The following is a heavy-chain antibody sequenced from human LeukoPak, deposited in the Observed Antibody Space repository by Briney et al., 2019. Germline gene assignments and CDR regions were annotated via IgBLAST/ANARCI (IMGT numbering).Heavy chain of an antibody. J-gene: IGHJ5*02. Sequence: GASVKVSCKASGYTFTSYGISWVRQAPGQGLEWVGWISAYNGNTNYAQKLQGRVTMTTDTSTSTAYMELRSLRSDDTAVYYCARASISLVVPAAKNWFDPWGQGTLVTVSS. V-gene: IGHV1-18*04. D-gene: IGHD2-2*01. CDR2: ISAYNGNT. CDR3: ARASISLVVPAAKNWFDP. CDR1: GYTFTSYG.